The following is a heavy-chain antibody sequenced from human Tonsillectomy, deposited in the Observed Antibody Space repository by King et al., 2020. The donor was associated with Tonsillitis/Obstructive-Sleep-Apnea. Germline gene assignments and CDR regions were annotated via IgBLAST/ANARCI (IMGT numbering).Heavy chain of an antibody. J-gene: IGHJ6*03. D-gene: IGHD6-13*01. V-gene: IGHV4-4*02. CDR2: IYHSGST. CDR3: ARTVSVWAAAVTNDHYMDV. CDR1: GGSISSSNW. Sequence: QLPESGPGLVKPSGTLSLTCAVSGGSISSSNWWSWVRQPPGKGLEWIGEIYHSGSTNYNPSLKSRVTISVDKSKNQFSLKLSSVTAADTAVYYCARTVSVWAAAVTNDHYMDVWGKGTTVTVSS.